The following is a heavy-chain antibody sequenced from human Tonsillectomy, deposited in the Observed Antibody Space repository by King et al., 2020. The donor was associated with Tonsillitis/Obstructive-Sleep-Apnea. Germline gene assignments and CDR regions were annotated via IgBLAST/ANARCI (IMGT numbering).Heavy chain of an antibody. D-gene: IGHD3-10*01. CDR1: GGSISSSNYY. Sequence: QLQESGPGLVKPSETLSLTCTVSGGSISSSNYYWGWIRQPPGKGLEWIGSIYYSGSTLYNPSLKSRVNISVDTPKNQFSLKLTSVTAADTAVYFCARRGAWFGESHPFDPWGQGTLVTVSS. V-gene: IGHV4-39*01. CDR2: IYYSGST. CDR3: ARRGAWFGESHPFDP. J-gene: IGHJ5*02.